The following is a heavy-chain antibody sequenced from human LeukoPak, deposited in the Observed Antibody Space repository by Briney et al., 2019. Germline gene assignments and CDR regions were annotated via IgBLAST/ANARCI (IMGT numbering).Heavy chain of an antibody. Sequence: ASVKLSCKASGYTFTGNYMHWTRQTPGPGLEWIGSTNPNSGGTNYAQKFQVRVTMTRDTYISTAYMELSRLRSDDTAVYYCATYYYDSSGYLDYFDYWGQGTLVTVSS. D-gene: IGHD3-22*01. CDR1: GYTFTGNY. J-gene: IGHJ4*02. CDR3: ATYYYDSSGYLDYFDY. CDR2: TNPNSGGT. V-gene: IGHV1-2*02.